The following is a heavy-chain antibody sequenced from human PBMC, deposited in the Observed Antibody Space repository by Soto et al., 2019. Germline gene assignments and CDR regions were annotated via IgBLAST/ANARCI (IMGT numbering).Heavy chain of an antibody. CDR2: ISRSGGST. V-gene: IGHV3-23*01. D-gene: IGHD6-13*01. J-gene: IGHJ4*02. Sequence: GWSLRLSCAASGFTFITYAMSWVRQAPGKGLEWVSAISRSGGSTYYADSVKGRFTISRDNSKNTLYVQMNSLRAEDTAVYYCAKLSSPTNDIAAAGPDYWGQGTLVTVSS. CDR3: AKLSSPTNDIAAAGPDY. CDR1: GFTFITYA.